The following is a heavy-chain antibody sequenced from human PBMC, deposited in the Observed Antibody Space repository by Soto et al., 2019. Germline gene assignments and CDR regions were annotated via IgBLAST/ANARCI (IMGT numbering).Heavy chain of an antibody. CDR1: GSTFSGYA. CDR2: IIPIFGTA. J-gene: IGHJ6*02. D-gene: IGHD3-22*01. V-gene: IGHV1-69*06. Sequence: SVKVSYKASGSTFSGYAISWVRQAPGQGLEWMGGIIPIFGTANYAQKFQGRVTITADKSTSTAYMELSSLRSEDTAVYYCASTSCGYKGYYYYGMDVWG. CDR3: ASTSCGYKGYYYYGMDV.